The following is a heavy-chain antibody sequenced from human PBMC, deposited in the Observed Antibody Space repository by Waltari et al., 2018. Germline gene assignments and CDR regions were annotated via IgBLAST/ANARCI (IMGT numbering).Heavy chain of an antibody. D-gene: IGHD1-26*01. J-gene: IGHJ3*02. CDR1: GGSISSYY. Sequence: QLQESGPGLVKPSETLSLTCTVSGGSISSYYWSWIRQPPGKGLEWIGYIYYSGSTNYNPSLKSRVTISVDTSKNQFSLKLSSVTAADTAVYYCARDGRYSGSYYAFDIWGQGTMVTVSS. V-gene: IGHV4-59*01. CDR3: ARDGRYSGSYYAFDI. CDR2: IYYSGST.